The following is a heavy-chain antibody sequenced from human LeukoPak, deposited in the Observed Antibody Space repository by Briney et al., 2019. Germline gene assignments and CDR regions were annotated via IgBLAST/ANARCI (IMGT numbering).Heavy chain of an antibody. CDR3: XXXXXXXFGAVAGTPFDY. J-gene: IGHJ4*02. CDR1: GDSVSSNSAA. CDR2: TYYRSKWYN. D-gene: IGHD6-19*01. Sequence: SQTLSLTCAISGDSVSSNSAAWTWIRQSPSRGLEWLGRTYYRSKWYNDYAVSVKSRITINPDTSKNQFSLQLNSVTPEDTAVYXXXXXXXXXFGAVAGTPFDYWGQGTLVTVSS. V-gene: IGHV6-1*01.